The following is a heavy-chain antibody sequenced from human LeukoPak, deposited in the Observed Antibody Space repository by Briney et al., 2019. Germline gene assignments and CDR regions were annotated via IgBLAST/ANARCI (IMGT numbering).Heavy chain of an antibody. Sequence: GGSLRLSCRVSGFTVSRSYMTWVRQAPGKGLEWVSVIYSGGSTYYADSVKGRFTISRDNSKNTLYLQMNSLRAEDTAVYYCAKTGYCSGGSCSWYFDLWGRGTLVTVSS. J-gene: IGHJ2*01. CDR2: IYSGGST. CDR1: GFTVSRSY. CDR3: AKTGYCSGGSCSWYFDL. V-gene: IGHV3-53*01. D-gene: IGHD2-15*01.